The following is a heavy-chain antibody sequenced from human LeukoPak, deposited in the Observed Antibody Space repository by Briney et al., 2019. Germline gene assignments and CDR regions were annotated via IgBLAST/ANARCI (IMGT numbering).Heavy chain of an antibody. J-gene: IGHJ4*02. D-gene: IGHD2-2*01. V-gene: IGHV1-2*02. CDR3: ARGEVVVVPAAMQNY. CDR2: INPNSGGT. Sequence: GASVKVSCKASAYTFTGYYMHWVRQAPGQGLEWMGWINPNSGGTNYAQKFQGRVTMTRDTSISTAYMELSTLRSDDTAVYYCARGEVVVVPAAMQNYWGQGTLVTVSS. CDR1: AYTFTGYY.